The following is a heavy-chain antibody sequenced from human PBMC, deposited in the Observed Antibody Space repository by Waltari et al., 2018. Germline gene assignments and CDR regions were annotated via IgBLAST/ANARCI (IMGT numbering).Heavy chain of an antibody. Sequence: QLQLQESGPGLVKPSETLSLTCTVSGGSISSSSYYWGWIRQPPGKGLEWIGSIYYSGSTSHNPSLKSRVTISVDTSKNQFSLKLSSVTAADTAVYYCARDGITIFGVVIRGKYYFDYWGQGTLVTVSS. J-gene: IGHJ4*02. V-gene: IGHV4-39*07. D-gene: IGHD3-3*01. CDR3: ARDGITIFGVVIRGKYYFDY. CDR1: GGSISSSSYY. CDR2: IYYSGST.